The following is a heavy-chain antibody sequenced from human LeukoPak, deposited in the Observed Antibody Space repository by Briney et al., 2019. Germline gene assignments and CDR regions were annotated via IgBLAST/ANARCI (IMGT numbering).Heavy chain of an antibody. CDR1: GGSISSYY. J-gene: IGHJ6*02. CDR2: IYYSGST. Sequence: PSETLSLTFPVSGGSISSYYWSWIRQPPGKGLEGIGYIYYSGSTNYNPSLKSRVTISVDTSKNQFSLKLSSVTAADTAVYYCARGALGYCSSTSYSDYYYYGMDVWGQGTTVTVSS. V-gene: IGHV4-59*01. CDR3: ARGALGYCSSTSYSDYYYYGMDV. D-gene: IGHD2-2*01.